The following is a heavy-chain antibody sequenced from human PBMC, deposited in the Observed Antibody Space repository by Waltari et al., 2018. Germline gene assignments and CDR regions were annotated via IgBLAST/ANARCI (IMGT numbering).Heavy chain of an antibody. CDR2: TYYRSQWYH. J-gene: IGHJ4*02. CDR1: GDSFSSSIAA. D-gene: IGHD6-13*01. Sequence: QVQLQQSGPGLVKPSQTLSLTCAISGDSFSSSIAAWNWIRQSPSRGLEWLGRTYYRSQWYHDYAVFVKSRITINPDTSKNQFSLQLNSVTPEDTAVYYCTRTRGKVAATDYWGQGTLVTVSS. V-gene: IGHV6-1*01. CDR3: TRTRGKVAATDY.